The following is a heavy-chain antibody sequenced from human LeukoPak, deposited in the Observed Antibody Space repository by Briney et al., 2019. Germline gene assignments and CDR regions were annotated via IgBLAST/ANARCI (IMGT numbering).Heavy chain of an antibody. CDR3: AKGIRQQLVPNWFDP. Sequence: GGSLRLSCAASGFTFSSNAMTWVRQAPGKGLEWVSGISGSGDNTYYADSVKGRFTISRDNSKDTLYLQMNSLRAEDTAVYYCAKGIRQQLVPNWFDPWGQGTLVTVSS. CDR1: GFTFSSNA. J-gene: IGHJ5*02. CDR2: ISGSGDNT. D-gene: IGHD6-13*01. V-gene: IGHV3-23*01.